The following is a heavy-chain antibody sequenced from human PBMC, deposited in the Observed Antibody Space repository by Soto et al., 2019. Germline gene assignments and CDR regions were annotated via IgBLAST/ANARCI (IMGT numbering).Heavy chain of an antibody. J-gene: IGHJ4*01. V-gene: IGHV5-51*01. CDR3: LFKRHYHGAAFDS. Sequence: GESLKISCNGSAFTFTNYYIGWVRQMPGKGLEWMGIIYPGDSETTYSPSFQGKVTFSVDKSLNIAYLQWSSLKASDTGIYYCLFKRHYHGAAFDSWGQGTLVTVSS. CDR2: IYPGDSET. D-gene: IGHD6-25*01. CDR1: AFTFTNYY.